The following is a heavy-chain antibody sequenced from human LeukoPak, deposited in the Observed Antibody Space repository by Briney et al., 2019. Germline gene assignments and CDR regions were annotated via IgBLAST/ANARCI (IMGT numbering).Heavy chain of an antibody. V-gene: IGHV4-39*01. Sequence: SETLSLTCTVSGGSISSSSYYWGWIRQPPGKGLEWIGSIYYSGSTYYNPSLKSRVTISVDTSKNQFSLKLSSVTAADTAVYYCARQLVATLAAFDYWGQGTLVAVSS. J-gene: IGHJ4*02. CDR1: GGSISSSSYY. CDR2: IYYSGST. CDR3: ARQLVATLAAFDY. D-gene: IGHD5-12*01.